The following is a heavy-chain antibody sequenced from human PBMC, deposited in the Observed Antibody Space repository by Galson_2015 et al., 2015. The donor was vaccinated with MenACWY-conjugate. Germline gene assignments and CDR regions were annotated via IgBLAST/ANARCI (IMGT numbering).Heavy chain of an antibody. V-gene: IGHV2-5*02. J-gene: IGHJ4*02. CDR2: IYWDDDK. CDR1: GFSLSTSGVG. D-gene: IGHD2-15*01. Sequence: PALVKPTQTLTLTCTFSGFSLSTSGVGVGWIRQPPGKALEWLALIYWDDDKRYSPSLRSRLTITKDSSKNHVVLTMTNMDPVDTATYYCSRTGATPGDYWGQGTLVTVSS. CDR3: SRTGATPGDY.